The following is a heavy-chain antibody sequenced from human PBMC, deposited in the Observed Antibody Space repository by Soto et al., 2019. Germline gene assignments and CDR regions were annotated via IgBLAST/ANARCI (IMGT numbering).Heavy chain of an antibody. V-gene: IGHV1-18*01. Sequence: GASVKVSCKASGYTFTSYGISWVRQAPGQGLEWMGWISAYNGNTNYAQKLQGRVTMTTDTSTSTAYMELRSLRSDDTAVYYCARDGGKPGYCISTSCYSYYYYGMDVWGQGTTVTVSS. J-gene: IGHJ6*02. CDR2: ISAYNGNT. CDR3: ARDGGKPGYCISTSCYSYYYYGMDV. D-gene: IGHD2-2*01. CDR1: GYTFTSYG.